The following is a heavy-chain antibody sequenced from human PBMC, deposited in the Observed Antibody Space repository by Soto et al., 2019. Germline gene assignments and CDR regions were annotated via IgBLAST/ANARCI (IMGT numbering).Heavy chain of an antibody. CDR3: AKDINPIFGVVDAFDI. CDR1: GFTFSSYA. Sequence: EVQLLESGGGLVQPGGSLRLSCAASGFTFSSYAMSWIRQAPGKGLEWVSVISSSGGSIYYSDSVKGRFAISRDNSKNTLYLQMNSLRAGDTAVYDCAKDINPIFGVVDAFDIWGQGTMVTVSS. V-gene: IGHV3-23*01. J-gene: IGHJ3*02. D-gene: IGHD3-3*01. CDR2: ISSSGGSI.